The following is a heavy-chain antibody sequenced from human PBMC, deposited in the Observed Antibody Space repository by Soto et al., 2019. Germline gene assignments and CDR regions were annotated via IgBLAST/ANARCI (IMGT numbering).Heavy chain of an antibody. CDR1: GFTLTSYG. J-gene: IGHJ4*02. CDR3: ARGNWNYGYFDY. CDR2: IWYDGGNK. Sequence: QVQLVESGGGVVQPGRSLRLSCAASGFTLTSYGMHWVRQAPGKGLEWVAVIWYDGGNKYHTDSVKGRFTISRDNSKNTLYLQMNSLRAEDTAVYCCARGNWNYGYFDYWGQGTLVTVSS. D-gene: IGHD1-7*01. V-gene: IGHV3-33*01.